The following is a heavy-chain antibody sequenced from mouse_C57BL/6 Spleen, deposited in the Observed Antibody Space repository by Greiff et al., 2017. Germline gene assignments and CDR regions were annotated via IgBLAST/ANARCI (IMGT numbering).Heavy chain of an antibody. CDR2: IDPNSGGT. J-gene: IGHJ4*01. CDR3: AREKVEGYYYAMDY. CDR1: GYTFTSYW. Sequence: VQLQQPGAELVKPGASVKLSCKASGYTFTSYWMHWVKQRPGRGLEWIGRIDPNSGGTKYNEKFKSKATLTVDKPSSTAYMQLSSLTSEDTAVYDCAREKVEGYYYAMDYWGQGTSVTVSS. D-gene: IGHD1-1*01. V-gene: IGHV1-72*01.